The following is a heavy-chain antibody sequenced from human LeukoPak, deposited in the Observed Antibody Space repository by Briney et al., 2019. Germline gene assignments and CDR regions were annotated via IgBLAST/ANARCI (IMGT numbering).Heavy chain of an antibody. V-gene: IGHV4-34*01. Sequence: SETLSLTCAVYGGSLSGYYWSWIHQPPGKGLEWIGEINHSGSTNYNPSLKSRVTISVDTSKNQFSLKLSSVTAADTAVYYCARGELDFWSGYYHPKRWFDPWGQGTLVTVSS. J-gene: IGHJ5*02. CDR1: GGSLSGYY. CDR2: INHSGST. D-gene: IGHD3-3*01. CDR3: ARGELDFWSGYYHPKRWFDP.